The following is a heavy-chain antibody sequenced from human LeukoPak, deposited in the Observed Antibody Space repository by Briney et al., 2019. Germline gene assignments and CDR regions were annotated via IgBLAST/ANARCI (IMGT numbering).Heavy chain of an antibody. Sequence: SETLSLTCTVSGGSLSSYYWTWIRQPPGKGLEWIGYIYYSGSTNYNPSLKSRVTISVDTSKNQFSLKLSSVSAADTAVYYCARSYYYGSGSYYGKMDVWGKGTTVTVSS. D-gene: IGHD3-10*01. CDR1: GGSLSSYY. CDR2: IYYSGST. CDR3: ARSYYYGSGSYYGKMDV. J-gene: IGHJ6*04. V-gene: IGHV4-59*01.